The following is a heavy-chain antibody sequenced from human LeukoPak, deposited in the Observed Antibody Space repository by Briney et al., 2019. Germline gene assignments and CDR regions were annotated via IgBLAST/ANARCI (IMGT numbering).Heavy chain of an antibody. D-gene: IGHD2-15*01. CDR1: GGSISSSGHY. Sequence: SVTLSLTCTVSGGSISSSGHYWSWIRQHPGKGLEWIGYIYYSGSTYCIPSLKSRVTISLDTSKNQFSLKLSSVTAADTAVYYCARDSGYCSGGSCYVTFDYWGRGTLVTVSS. CDR2: IYYSGST. V-gene: IGHV4-31*03. J-gene: IGHJ4*02. CDR3: ARDSGYCSGGSCYVTFDY.